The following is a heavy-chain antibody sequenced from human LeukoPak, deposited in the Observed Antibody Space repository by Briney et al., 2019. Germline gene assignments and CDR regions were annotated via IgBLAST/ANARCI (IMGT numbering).Heavy chain of an antibody. D-gene: IGHD2-15*01. CDR2: ISGSGGST. Sequence: PGGSLRLSCAASGFTFSSYAMSWVRQAPGKGLEWVSAISGSGGSTYYADSVEGRFTISRDNSKNTLYLQMNSLRAEDTAVYYCAKSEGGSPYYLDYWGQGTLVTVSS. V-gene: IGHV3-23*01. CDR1: GFTFSSYA. J-gene: IGHJ4*02. CDR3: AKSEGGSPYYLDY.